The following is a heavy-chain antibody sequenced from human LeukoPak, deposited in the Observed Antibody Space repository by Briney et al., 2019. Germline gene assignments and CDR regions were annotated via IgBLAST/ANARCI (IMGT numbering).Heavy chain of an antibody. Sequence: PSETLSLTCNVSGVSLSRSFYYWGWIRQPPGKGLEWIGEVNHSGSTNYNPSLKNRVTISVDTSKNQFSLKLSSVTAADTAVYYCARVVQGFDDFEIWGQGTMVTVSS. CDR2: VNHSGST. J-gene: IGHJ3*02. V-gene: IGHV4-39*07. D-gene: IGHD2-2*01. CDR3: ARVVQGFDDFEI. CDR1: GVSLSRSFYY.